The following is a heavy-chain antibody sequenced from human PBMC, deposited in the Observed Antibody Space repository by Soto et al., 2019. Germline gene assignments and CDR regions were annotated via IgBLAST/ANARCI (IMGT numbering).Heavy chain of an antibody. CDR3: AKGPIPNYDFWSGPFDY. J-gene: IGHJ4*02. CDR2: ISGSGGST. CDR1: GFTFSSYA. V-gene: IGHV3-23*01. Sequence: GGSLRLSCAASGFTFSSYAMSWVRQAPGKGLEWVSAISGSGGSTYYADSVKGRFTISRDNSKNTLYLQMNSLRAEDTAVYYCAKGPIPNYDFWSGPFDYWGQGTLVTVSS. D-gene: IGHD3-3*01.